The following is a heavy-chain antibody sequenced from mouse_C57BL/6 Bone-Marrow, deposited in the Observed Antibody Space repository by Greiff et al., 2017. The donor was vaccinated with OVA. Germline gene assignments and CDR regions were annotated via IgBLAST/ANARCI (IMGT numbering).Heavy chain of an antibody. Sequence: EVKLVESGGGLVQPGGSLKLSCAASGFTFSDYYMYWVRQTPEKRLEWVAYISNGGGSTYYPDTVKGRFTISRDNAKNTLYLQMSRLKSEDTAMYYCASLDYGSDWYFDVWGTGTTVTVSS. CDR2: ISNGGGST. CDR3: ASLDYGSDWYFDV. D-gene: IGHD1-1*01. V-gene: IGHV5-12*01. J-gene: IGHJ1*03. CDR1: GFTFSDYY.